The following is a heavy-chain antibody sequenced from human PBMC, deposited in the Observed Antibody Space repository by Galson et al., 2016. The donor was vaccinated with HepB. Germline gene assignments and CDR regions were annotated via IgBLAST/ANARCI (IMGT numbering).Heavy chain of an antibody. D-gene: IGHD3-10*01. V-gene: IGHV3-30*04. CDR3: ARGSGYPISGSHDY. CDR2: VSYSGSNE. Sequence: SLRLSCAASGFVFNEYTMHWVRQAPGKGLEWVALVSYSGSNEYYGDSVKGRMTSSRDNSKSTLYLHINNPRAEATAVYYCARGSGYPISGSHDYWGRGTLVTGSS. CDR1: GFVFNEYT. J-gene: IGHJ4*02.